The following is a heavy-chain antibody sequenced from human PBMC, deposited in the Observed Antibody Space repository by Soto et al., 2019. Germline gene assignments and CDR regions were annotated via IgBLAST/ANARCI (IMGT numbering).Heavy chain of an antibody. CDR1: GFTFGDYA. CDR3: TRLPRHPRPAFDY. Sequence: HPGGSLRLSCAASGFTFGDYALSWVRQGPGKGLEWVGFIRSKRYGGTPEYAASVKGRFSISRDDSGNIAYLQMNSLRTEDIAVYFCTRLPRHPRPAFDYWGQGTQVTVSS. J-gene: IGHJ4*02. D-gene: IGHD2-2*01. V-gene: IGHV3-49*04. CDR2: IRSKRYGGTP.